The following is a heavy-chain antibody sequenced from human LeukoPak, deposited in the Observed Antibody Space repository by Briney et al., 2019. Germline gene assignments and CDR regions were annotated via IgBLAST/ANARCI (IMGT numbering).Heavy chain of an antibody. Sequence: GGSLRLSCAASGFTFSSYGMHWVRQAPGKGLEWVAVIWYDGSSKSYADSVKGRFTISRDNSKNTLYLQMNSLRAEDTAVYYCAKALTPRDTAMVKGYWGQGTLVTVSS. CDR2: IWYDGSSK. J-gene: IGHJ4*02. D-gene: IGHD5-18*01. CDR1: GFTFSSYG. CDR3: AKALTPRDTAMVKGY. V-gene: IGHV3-33*06.